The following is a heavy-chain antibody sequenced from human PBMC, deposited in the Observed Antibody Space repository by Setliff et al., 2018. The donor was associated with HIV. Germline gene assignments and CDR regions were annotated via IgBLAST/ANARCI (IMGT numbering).Heavy chain of an antibody. CDR1: GGSFSGYY. Sequence: SETLSLTCAVYGGSFSGYYWSWIRQPPGKGLEWIGEINHSGSTNYNPSLKSRVTISVDTSKNQFSLKLSSVTAADTAVYHCTGDYNSGSNRFDYWGQGTPVTVSS. CDR3: TGDYNSGSNRFDY. D-gene: IGHD3-10*01. V-gene: IGHV4-34*01. CDR2: INHSGST. J-gene: IGHJ4*02.